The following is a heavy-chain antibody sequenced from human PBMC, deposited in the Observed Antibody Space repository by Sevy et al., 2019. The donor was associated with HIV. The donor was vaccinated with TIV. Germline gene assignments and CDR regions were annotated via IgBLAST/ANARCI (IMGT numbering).Heavy chain of an antibody. D-gene: IGHD2-2*01. CDR2: IFFTGST. J-gene: IGHJ4*02. CDR1: GSSVSSSSYY. V-gene: IGHV4-61*01. Sequence: SETLSLTCTVSGSSVSSSSYYWTWIRQPPGKRLEWIGYIFFTGSTSYHPSLRGRVTISQDTSKNQFSLNLTSVTAADTAIYYCARARGSSSPDYWGQGTLVTVSS. CDR3: ARARGSSSPDY.